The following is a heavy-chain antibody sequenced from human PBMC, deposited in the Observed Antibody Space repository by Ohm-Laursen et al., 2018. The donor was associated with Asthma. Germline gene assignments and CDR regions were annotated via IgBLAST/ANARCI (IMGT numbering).Heavy chain of an antibody. CDR3: ARGLGGKQLWLSYQYDN. Sequence: SLRLSCAASGYTFSRYSIHWVRQIPGKGLEWVAVMSYDGSHKYHADSVKGRFTISRDNSKNTLFLQLNSLRPEDTAVYFCARGLGGKQLWLSYQYDNWGQGTLVTVSS. CDR1: GYTFSRYS. V-gene: IGHV3-30*03. D-gene: IGHD5-18*01. CDR2: MSYDGSHK. J-gene: IGHJ1*01.